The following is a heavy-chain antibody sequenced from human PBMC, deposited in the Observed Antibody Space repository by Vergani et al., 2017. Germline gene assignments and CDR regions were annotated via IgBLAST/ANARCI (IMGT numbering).Heavy chain of an antibody. V-gene: IGHV1-46*03. D-gene: IGHD3-9*01. J-gene: IGHJ4*02. CDR2: INPSGGHT. CDR3: ARGDYTILTGYRY. Sequence: QVQVVQSGAEVKKSGASVKVSCKISGYTFSNYYMHWVRQAPGQGLEWMGIINPSGGHTNYAQKFQGRVTMTRDTSTSTVYMELSSLRSEDTAIYYCARGDYTILTGYRYWGQGTLVTVSA. CDR1: GYTFSNYY.